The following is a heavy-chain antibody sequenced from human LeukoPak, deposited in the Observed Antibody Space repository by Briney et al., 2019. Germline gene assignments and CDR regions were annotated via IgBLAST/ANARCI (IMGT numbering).Heavy chain of an antibody. J-gene: IGHJ5*02. CDR1: GFTFSSYG. V-gene: IGHV3-30*18. Sequence: GGSLRLSCADSGFTFSSYGMHWVRQAPGKGLEWVAVISYDGSNKYYADSVKGRFTISRDNSKNTLYLQMNSLRAEDTAVYYCAKDTYSSGLTFDPWGQGTLVTVSS. D-gene: IGHD6-19*01. CDR3: AKDTYSSGLTFDP. CDR2: ISYDGSNK.